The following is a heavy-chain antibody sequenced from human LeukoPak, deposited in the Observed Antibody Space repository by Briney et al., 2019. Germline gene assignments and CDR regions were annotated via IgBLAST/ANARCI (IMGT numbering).Heavy chain of an antibody. J-gene: IGHJ6*02. D-gene: IGHD2-15*01. Sequence: SETLSLTCTVSGGSIRSSNYYWGWIRQPPGKGLECIGNIYHSGSTYYNPSLKSRVTISVDTSKNQFSLKLSSVTAADTAVYYCARGRGYCSGGSCYSGFYYYYYGMDVWGQGTTVTVSS. CDR3: ARGRGYCSGGSCYSGFYYYYYGMDV. CDR1: GGSIRSSNYY. CDR2: IYHSGST. V-gene: IGHV4-39*07.